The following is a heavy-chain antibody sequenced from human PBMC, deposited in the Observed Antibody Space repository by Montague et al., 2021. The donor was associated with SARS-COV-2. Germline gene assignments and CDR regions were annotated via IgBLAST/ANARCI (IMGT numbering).Heavy chain of an antibody. J-gene: IGHJ3*02. D-gene: IGHD1-14*01. CDR1: GASVGSSD. CDR3: ARETMTADAFDI. V-gene: IGHV4-59*02. Sequence: SETLSLTCTVSGASVGSSDWGWIRHSPGKGREWRGYVYSVGSTDYNPSLKSRATISRDTSKNQFSLMVRSVTAADTAVYYCARETMTADAFDIWGQGTMVTVSS. CDR2: VYSVGST.